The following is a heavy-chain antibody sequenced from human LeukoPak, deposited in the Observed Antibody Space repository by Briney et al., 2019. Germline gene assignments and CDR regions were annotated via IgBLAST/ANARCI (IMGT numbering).Heavy chain of an antibody. CDR1: GFTFSSYA. D-gene: IGHD3-22*01. V-gene: IGHV3-30-3*01. CDR3: ARAYYDSSGYPTDY. CDR2: ISYDGSNK. J-gene: IGHJ4*02. Sequence: GGSLRLSCAASGFTFSSYAMHWVRQAPGKGLEWVAVISYDGSNKYYADSVKGRFTISRDNSKNTLYLQMNSLRAEDTAVYYSARAYYDSSGYPTDYWGQGTLVTVSS.